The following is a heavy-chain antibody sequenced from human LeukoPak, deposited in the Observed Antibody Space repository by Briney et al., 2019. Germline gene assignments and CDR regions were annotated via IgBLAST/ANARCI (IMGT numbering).Heavy chain of an antibody. Sequence: PGGSLRLSCEASGFTFSRYWMHWVRQAPGKGLVWVSRIKSDGKTNYADSVKGRFTISRENAKNTVSLQMDSLRAEDTGVYYCARAPSEVGGYYPEYFRHWGQGTLVTVSS. J-gene: IGHJ1*01. V-gene: IGHV3-74*01. CDR3: ARAPSEVGGYYPEYFRH. D-gene: IGHD3-22*01. CDR2: IKSDGKT. CDR1: GFTFSRYW.